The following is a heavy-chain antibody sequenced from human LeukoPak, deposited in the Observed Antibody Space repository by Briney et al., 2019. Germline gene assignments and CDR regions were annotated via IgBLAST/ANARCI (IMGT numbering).Heavy chain of an antibody. Sequence: GGSLRLSCAASGFTFSSYSMTWVRQTPGKGLEWVSGISDSGDSKYYADSVKGRFTICRDNPRNTLYLEMNSLRAEDTAVYYCTTWSGFGNDWVQGTLVTVCS. J-gene: IGHJ4*02. CDR2: ISDSGDSK. D-gene: IGHD3-10*01. V-gene: IGHV3-23*01. CDR1: GFTFSSYS. CDR3: TTWSGFGND.